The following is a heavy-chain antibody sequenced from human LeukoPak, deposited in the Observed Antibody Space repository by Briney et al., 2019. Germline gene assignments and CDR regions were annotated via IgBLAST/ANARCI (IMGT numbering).Heavy chain of an antibody. J-gene: IGHJ4*02. V-gene: IGHV1-69*05. Sequence: SVKVSCKASGGTFISYAISWVRQAPGQGLEWMGRIIPIFGTANYAQKFQGRFTIPTDESTSTAYMELSSLRSEDTAVYYCARGPVVGAIASFYFWGQGTLVTVSS. CDR3: ARGPVVGAIASFYF. D-gene: IGHD1-26*01. CDR1: GGTFISYA. CDR2: IIPIFGTA.